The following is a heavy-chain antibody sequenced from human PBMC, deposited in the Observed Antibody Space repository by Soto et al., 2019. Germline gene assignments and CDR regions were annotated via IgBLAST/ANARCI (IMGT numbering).Heavy chain of an antibody. CDR2: ISSNGGST. CDR3: VKGRTYCSGGSCGRYFDY. Sequence: GALRLSCSASGFTFSSYAMHWVRQAPGKGLEYVSAISSNGGSTYYADSVKGRFTISRDNSKNTLYLQMSSLRAEDTAVYYCVKGRTYCSGGSCGRYFDYWGQGTLVTVSS. V-gene: IGHV3-64D*06. J-gene: IGHJ4*02. CDR1: GFTFSSYA. D-gene: IGHD2-15*01.